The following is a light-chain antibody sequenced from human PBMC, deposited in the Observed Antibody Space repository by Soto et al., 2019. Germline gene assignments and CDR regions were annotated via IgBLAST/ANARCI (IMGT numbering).Light chain of an antibody. J-gene: IGKJ3*01. Sequence: IQLTQSPSSLSASVGDRVTITCRASQGISSFLAWYQQKPGKAPKLLIYGASTLQSGVPSRFSGSGSWTDFTLTIGSLQPEDFATYYCQQINSFPIPFGPGTKVDIK. CDR3: QQINSFPIP. CDR2: GAS. CDR1: QGISSF. V-gene: IGKV1-9*01.